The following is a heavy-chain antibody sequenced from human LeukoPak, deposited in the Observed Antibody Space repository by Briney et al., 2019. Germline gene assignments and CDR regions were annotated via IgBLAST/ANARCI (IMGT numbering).Heavy chain of an antibody. CDR2: ISGSGRST. V-gene: IGHV3-23*01. CDR3: ASSQLHNWFDP. J-gene: IGHJ5*02. CDR1: GITSSSYA. Sequence: PGGSLRLSCAASGITSSSYAMSWVRQAPGKGLEWVSGISGSGRSTFYADSVKGRFTISRDNSKNTLYLQMNSLRAEDTAVYYRASSQLHNWFDPWGQGTLVTVSS. D-gene: IGHD3-10*01.